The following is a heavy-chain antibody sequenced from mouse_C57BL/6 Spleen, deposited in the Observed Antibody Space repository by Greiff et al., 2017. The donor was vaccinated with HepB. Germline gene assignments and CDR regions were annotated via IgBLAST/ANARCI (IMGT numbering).Heavy chain of an antibody. D-gene: IGHD2-1*01. Sequence: QVQLQQPGAELVRPGTSVKLSCKASGYTFTSYWMHWVKQRPGQGLEWIGVIDPSDSYTNYNQKFKGKATLTVDTSSSTAYMQLSSLTSEDSAVYYCAALPPAEVFDYWGQGTTLTVSS. CDR2: IDPSDSYT. J-gene: IGHJ2*01. V-gene: IGHV1-59*01. CDR1: GYTFTSYW. CDR3: AALPPAEVFDY.